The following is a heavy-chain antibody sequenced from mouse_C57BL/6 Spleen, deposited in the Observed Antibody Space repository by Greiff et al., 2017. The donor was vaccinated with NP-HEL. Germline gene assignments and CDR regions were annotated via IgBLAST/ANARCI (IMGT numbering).Heavy chain of an antibody. V-gene: IGHV5-17*01. J-gene: IGHJ3*01. CDR1: GFTFSDYG. CDR2: ISSGSSTI. CDR3: ARQQLWAY. Sequence: EVQLVESGGGLVKPGGSLKLSCAASGFTFSDYGMHWVRQAPEKGLEWVAYISSGSSTIYYAATVKGRFTISRDNAKNTLFLQMTSLRSEDTAMYYCARQQLWAYWGQGTLVTVSA. D-gene: IGHD3-1*01.